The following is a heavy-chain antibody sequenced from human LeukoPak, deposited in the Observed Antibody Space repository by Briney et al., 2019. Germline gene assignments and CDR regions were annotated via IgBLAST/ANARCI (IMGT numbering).Heavy chain of an antibody. CDR3: STDPRLLIY. V-gene: IGHV3-11*01. D-gene: IGHD2-8*01. Sequence: GGSLRLSCVVSGLIFSDSYMTWIRQTPGKGLEGLAYISGSGSNIYYADSVEGRFTISRDNAKNSLYLQMNSLRPEDTALYYCSTDPRLLIYWGHGTLVTVSS. CDR1: GLIFSDSY. CDR2: ISGSGSNI. J-gene: IGHJ4*01.